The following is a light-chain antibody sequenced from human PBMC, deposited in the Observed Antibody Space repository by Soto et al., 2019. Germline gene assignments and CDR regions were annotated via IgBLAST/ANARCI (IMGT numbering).Light chain of an antibody. Sequence: QSALTQPASVSGSTGQSITISCTGTNGDVGSYDLVSWYQQYPGKAPKLIIYEVNKRPSGVSNRFSGAKSGNTASLTISGLQTEDEADYDCCSYAGGNTLIFGGGTKLTVL. V-gene: IGLV2-23*02. CDR3: CSYAGGNTLI. J-gene: IGLJ2*01. CDR1: NGDVGSYDL. CDR2: EVN.